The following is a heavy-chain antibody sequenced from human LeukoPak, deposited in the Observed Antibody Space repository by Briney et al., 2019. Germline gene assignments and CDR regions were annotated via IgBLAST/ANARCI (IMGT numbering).Heavy chain of an antibody. V-gene: IGHV4-34*01. D-gene: IGHD1-1*01. CDR2: INHSGST. CDR1: GGSFSGYY. Sequence: PSETLSLTCAVYGGSFSGYYWSWVRQPPGKGLEWLGAINHSGSTNYNPSLKSRVTISLDTSKNQFSLKLTSVTAADTAVYYCARVSWSPGTSYYYMDVWGKGTPITVSS. CDR3: ARVSWSPGTSYYYMDV. J-gene: IGHJ6*03.